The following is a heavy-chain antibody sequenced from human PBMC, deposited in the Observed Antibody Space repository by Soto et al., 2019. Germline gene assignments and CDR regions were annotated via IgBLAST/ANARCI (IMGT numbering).Heavy chain of an antibody. V-gene: IGHV3-66*01. J-gene: IGHJ4*02. CDR3: VRDGTYNWV. D-gene: IGHD1-1*01. Sequence: EVQLVESGGGLVQPGGSLRLSCAASGFTVSNNYMRWGRQAPGQGLEWVSLIYSGGATYYADSVKGTFTVSRDNSKNTLYLQMNSLRAEDTAVYYCVRDGTYNWVGGQGILVTVSS. CDR2: IYSGGAT. CDR1: GFTVSNNY.